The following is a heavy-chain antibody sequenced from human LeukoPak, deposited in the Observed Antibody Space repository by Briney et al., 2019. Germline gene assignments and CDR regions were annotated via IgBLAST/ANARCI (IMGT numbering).Heavy chain of an antibody. D-gene: IGHD1-1*01. CDR3: AKGLERESRLDS. V-gene: IGHV3-23*01. CDR2: ISNSGGST. CDR1: GFTFSSYT. Sequence: GGSLRLSCAASGFTFSSYTMNWVRQAPGKGLEWVSGISNSGGSTYYADSVKGRFTISRDNSKNTLYLQMNSLRAEDTALYYCAKGLERESRLDSWGQGTLVTVSS. J-gene: IGHJ4*02.